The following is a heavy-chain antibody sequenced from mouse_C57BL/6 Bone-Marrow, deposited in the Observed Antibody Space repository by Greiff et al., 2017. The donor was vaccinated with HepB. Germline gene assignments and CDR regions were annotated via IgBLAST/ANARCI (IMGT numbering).Heavy chain of an antibody. V-gene: IGHV1-54*01. J-gene: IGHJ1*03. CDR3: ARRGGYYGSSWYFDV. D-gene: IGHD1-1*01. CDR2: INPGSGGT. Sequence: QVQLKQSGAELVRPGTSVKVSCKASGYAFTNYLIEWVKQRPGQGLEWIGVINPGSGGTNYNEKFKGKATLTADKSSSTAYMQLSSLTSEDSAVYFCARRGGYYGSSWYFDVWGTGTTVTVSS. CDR1: GYAFTNYL.